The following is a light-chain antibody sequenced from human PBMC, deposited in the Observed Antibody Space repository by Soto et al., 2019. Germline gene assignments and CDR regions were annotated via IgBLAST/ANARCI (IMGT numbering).Light chain of an antibody. CDR2: EVS. J-gene: IGLJ1*01. CDR3: SLYTSSSTYV. Sequence: QSALTQPPSVSGSPGQSVTISCTGTSSDVGSYNRVSWFQQPPGTAPKLLIYEVSNRPSGVLDRFSGSKSGNTASLTISGLQAEDEADYYCSLYTSSSTYVFGTGTKLTVL. CDR1: SSDVGSYNR. V-gene: IGLV2-18*01.